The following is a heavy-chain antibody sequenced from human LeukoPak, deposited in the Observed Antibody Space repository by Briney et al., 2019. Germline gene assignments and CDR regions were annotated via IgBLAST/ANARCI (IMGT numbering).Heavy chain of an antibody. D-gene: IGHD3-10*01. CDR2: VRYDGSNK. Sequence: PGGSLRLSCAASGFIFSSYDMHWVRQAPGKGLEWVAYVRYDGSNKYYADSVKGRFTISRDDSRNTLYLQMNSLRVEDAAVYYCAKDRGTARSTHLDYWGQGTLVTVSS. V-gene: IGHV3-30*02. J-gene: IGHJ4*02. CDR1: GFIFSSYD. CDR3: AKDRGTARSTHLDY.